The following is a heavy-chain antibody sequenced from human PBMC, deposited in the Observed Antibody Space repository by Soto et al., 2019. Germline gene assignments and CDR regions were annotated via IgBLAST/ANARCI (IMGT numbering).Heavy chain of an antibody. J-gene: IGHJ6*02. CDR2: IYYSGST. Sequence: SETLSLTCTVSGGSISSSSYYWGWIRQPPGKGLEWIGSIYYSGSTYYNPSLKSRVTISVDTSKNQFSLKLSSVTAADMAVYYCARDDSSDAYYYYGMDVWGQGTTVTVSS. D-gene: IGHD3-22*01. CDR1: GGSISSSSYY. CDR3: ARDDSSDAYYYYGMDV. V-gene: IGHV4-39*01.